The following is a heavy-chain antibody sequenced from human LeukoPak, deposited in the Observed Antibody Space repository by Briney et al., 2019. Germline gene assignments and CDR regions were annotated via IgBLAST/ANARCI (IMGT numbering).Heavy chain of an antibody. Sequence: SETLSPTCTVSGDSISSSYWSWIRQPPGKGLEWIGHIYYSGSTNYNPSLKSRVTISVTKNQFSLKLSSVTAADTAVYFCARSAAGLSYGMDVWGQGTTVTVSS. CDR2: IYYSGST. J-gene: IGHJ6*02. CDR3: ARSAAGLSYGMDV. D-gene: IGHD6-13*01. CDR1: GDSISSSY. V-gene: IGHV4-59*08.